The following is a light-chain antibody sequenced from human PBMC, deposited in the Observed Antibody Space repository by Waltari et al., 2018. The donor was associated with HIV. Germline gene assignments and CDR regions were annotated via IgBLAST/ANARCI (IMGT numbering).Light chain of an antibody. CDR3: QSADNIGSYQV. V-gene: IGLV3-25*03. CDR1: ALPKQY. CDR2: KDT. J-gene: IGLJ3*02. Sequence: SYELTQPPSVSVSPGQTAKITCSGDALPKQYAYWYQQKPGQAPWEMIYKDTERPSWIPERFSASTSGTTVTLTISGVQAEDEADYYCQSADNIGSYQVFGGGTKLTVL.